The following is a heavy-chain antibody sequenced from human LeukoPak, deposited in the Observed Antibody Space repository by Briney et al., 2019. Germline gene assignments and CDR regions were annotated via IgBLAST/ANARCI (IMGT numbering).Heavy chain of an antibody. CDR3: AREAVLWFRESPHPHYYMDV. V-gene: IGHV1-2*02. CDR2: INPNSGGT. J-gene: IGHJ6*03. CDR1: GYTFTGYY. D-gene: IGHD3-10*01. Sequence: ASVKVSCKASGYTFTGYYMHWVRQAPGQGLEWMGWINPNSGGTNYAQKFQGRVTMTRDTSISTAYMELSRLRSDDTAVYYCAREAVLWFRESPHPHYYMDVWGKGTTVTVSS.